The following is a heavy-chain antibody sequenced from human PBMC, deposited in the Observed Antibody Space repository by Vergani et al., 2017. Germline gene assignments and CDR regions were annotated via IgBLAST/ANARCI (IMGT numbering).Heavy chain of an antibody. CDR3: ARDPLYSTTWPFLLLEMDV. Sequence: QVQLQESGPGLVRPSQTLSLTCTVSGGSISSGSYYWSWFRQPAGKGLEWIGRFYTGGGTSYNPSLKSRVPISVDTSKNQFSLQLSSVTAADTAVYYCARDPLYSTTWPFLLLEMDVWGQGTTGTVSS. V-gene: IGHV4-61*02. CDR2: FYTGGGT. CDR1: GGSISSGSYY. J-gene: IGHJ6*02. D-gene: IGHD6-13*01.